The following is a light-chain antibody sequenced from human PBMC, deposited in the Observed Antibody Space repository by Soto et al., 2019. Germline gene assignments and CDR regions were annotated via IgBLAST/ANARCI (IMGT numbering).Light chain of an antibody. CDR1: QSLLHSNGYNY. J-gene: IGKJ4*01. V-gene: IGKV2-28*01. CDR2: LGS. Sequence: DIVMTQSPLSLPVTPGEPASISCRSSQSLLHSNGYNYVDWYLQKPGQPPQLLIFLGSSRASGVPDRFNGSGSGTDFTLRITTVEAEDVGVYYCMQVLQTPLTFGGGNKLEIK. CDR3: MQVLQTPLT.